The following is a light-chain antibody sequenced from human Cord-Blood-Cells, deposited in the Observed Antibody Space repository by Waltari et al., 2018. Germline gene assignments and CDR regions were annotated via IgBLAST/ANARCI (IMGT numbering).Light chain of an antibody. J-gene: IGKJ1*01. CDR3: QQYNNWPRT. V-gene: IGKV3-15*01. Sequence: EIALTQSPATLSVSQGERATPPCRASQSVSSNLARYQQKPGQAPRLLIYGASTRATGIPARFSGSGSGTEFTLTISSLQSEDFAVYYCQQYNNWPRTFGQGTKVEI. CDR2: GAS. CDR1: QSVSSN.